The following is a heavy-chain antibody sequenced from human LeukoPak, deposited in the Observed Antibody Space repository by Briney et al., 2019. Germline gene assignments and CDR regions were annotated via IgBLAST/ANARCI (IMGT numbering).Heavy chain of an antibody. CDR1: GGSISSYY. V-gene: IGHV4-59*01. Sequence: SETLSLTCTVSGGSISSYYWSWIRQPPGMGLEWIGYIYYSGSTNYNPSLKSRATISVDTSKNQFSLKLGSVTAADTAVYYCARELWASHYFDYWGQGTLVTVSS. CDR2: IYYSGST. J-gene: IGHJ4*02. D-gene: IGHD5-18*01. CDR3: ARELWASHYFDY.